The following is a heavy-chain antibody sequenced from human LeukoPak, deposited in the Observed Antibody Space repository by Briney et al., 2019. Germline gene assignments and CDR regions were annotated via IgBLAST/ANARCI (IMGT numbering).Heavy chain of an antibody. CDR1: GFTFSSYS. CDR2: ISSSSSTI. CDR3: ARDRGTAMVPFDY. V-gene: IGHV3-48*01. J-gene: IGHJ4*02. Sequence: PGGSLRLSCAASGFTFSSYSMNWVRQAPGKGLEGVSYISSSSSTIYYADSVKGRFTISRDNAKNSLYLQMNSLRAEDTAVYYCARDRGTAMVPFDYWGQGALVTVSS. D-gene: IGHD5-18*01.